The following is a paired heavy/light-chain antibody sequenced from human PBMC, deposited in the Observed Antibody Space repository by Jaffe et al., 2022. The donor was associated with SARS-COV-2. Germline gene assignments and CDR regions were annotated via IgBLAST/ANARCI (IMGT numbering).Heavy chain of an antibody. CDR1: GFTFKSYG. V-gene: IGHV3-30*03. J-gene: IGHJ4*02. Sequence: QVQLVESGGGVVQPGTSLRLSCAASGFTFKSYGMHWVRQAPGKGLESVAVITYNGNEIHVVDSVKGRFTISRENSKNTLYLEMNDLRADDTAVYYCALGYSSGPLTYFDSWGQGTQVTVSS. CDR3: ALGYSSGPLTYFDS. CDR2: ITYNGNEI. D-gene: IGHD6-19*01.
Light chain of an antibody. V-gene: IGKV3-15*01. J-gene: IGKJ2*01. CDR1: QSVRNN. CDR3: QQYDNWPPGA. CDR2: GAS. Sequence: IMMTQSPATLSVSPGESATFSCRASQSVRNNLAWYQQKPGQAPRLLIQGASSRAPGVPARISGSGSGTEFTLTISSLQSEDSAVYYCQQYDNWPPGAFGQGTKLEIK.